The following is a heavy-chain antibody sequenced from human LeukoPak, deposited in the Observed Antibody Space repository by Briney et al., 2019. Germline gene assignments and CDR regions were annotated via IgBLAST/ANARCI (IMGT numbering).Heavy chain of an antibody. Sequence: KSSETLSLTCAVYGGSFSDYYWSWIRQPPGKGLEWIGEISHSGSTNYNPSLKSRVTISVDTSKNQFSLKLSSVTAADTAVYYCARGGPIGQLWSWYWGQGTLVTVSS. CDR1: GGSFSDYY. V-gene: IGHV4-34*01. CDR2: ISHSGST. J-gene: IGHJ4*02. CDR3: ARGGPIGQLWSWY. D-gene: IGHD5-18*01.